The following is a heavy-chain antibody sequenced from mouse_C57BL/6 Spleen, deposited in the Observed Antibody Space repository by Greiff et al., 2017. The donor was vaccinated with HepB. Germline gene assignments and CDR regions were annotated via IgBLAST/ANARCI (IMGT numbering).Heavy chain of an antibody. D-gene: IGHD1-1*01. J-gene: IGHJ4*01. V-gene: IGHV1-81*01. CDR1: GYTFTSYG. CDR3: ARDITTVHQGYAMDY. Sequence: QVQLQQSGAELARPGASVKLSCKASGYTFTSYGISWVKQRTGQGLEWIGEIYPRSGNTYYNEKFKGKATLTADKSSSTAYMELRSLTSEDSAVYFCARDITTVHQGYAMDYWGQGTSVTVSS. CDR2: IYPRSGNT.